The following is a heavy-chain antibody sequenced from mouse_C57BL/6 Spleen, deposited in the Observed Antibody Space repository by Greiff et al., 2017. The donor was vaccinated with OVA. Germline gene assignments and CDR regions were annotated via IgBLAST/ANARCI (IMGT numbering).Heavy chain of an antibody. CDR1: GYSITSGYS. Sequence: DVKLQESGPGLVKPSQSLSLTCSVTGYSITSGYSWNLIRQFPGNQLSWMGYIRYDGSNNYHPSLKNRISITLDKSKNKLFLKLNSVTTEDTATYYCASGRTGYFDYWGQGTTLTVSS. CDR3: ASGRTGYFDY. V-gene: IGHV3-6*01. J-gene: IGHJ2*01. CDR2: IRYDGSN. D-gene: IGHD4-1*01.